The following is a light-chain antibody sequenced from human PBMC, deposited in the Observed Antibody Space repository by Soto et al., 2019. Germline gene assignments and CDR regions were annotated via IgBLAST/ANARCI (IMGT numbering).Light chain of an antibody. J-gene: IGLJ1*01. V-gene: IGLV1-51*01. CDR3: GTWDSSLSAYV. CDR1: SSNIGNNY. CDR2: DNN. Sequence: QSVLTQPPSVSAAPGQKVTISCSGISSNIGNNYVSWYQQLPGTAPKLLIYDNNKRPSRIPDRFSGSKSGTSATLGITGLQTGDEADYYCGTWDSSLSAYVFGTGTKVTVL.